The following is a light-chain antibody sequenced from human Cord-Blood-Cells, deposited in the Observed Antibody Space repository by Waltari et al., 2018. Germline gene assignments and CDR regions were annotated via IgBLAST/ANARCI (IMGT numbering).Light chain of an antibody. Sequence: EIVLTQSPATLSLPPGERATLSCRASQSVSSYLAWYQQKPGQAPRLLIYDASNRATGIPARFSGSGSGTDFTLTISSLEAEDFAVYYCQQRSNWRFTFGPGTKVDIK. CDR3: QQRSNWRFT. CDR2: DAS. V-gene: IGKV3-11*01. CDR1: QSVSSY. J-gene: IGKJ3*01.